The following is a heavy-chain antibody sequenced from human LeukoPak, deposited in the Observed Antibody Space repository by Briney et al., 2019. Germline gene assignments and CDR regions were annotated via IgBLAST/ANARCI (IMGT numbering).Heavy chain of an antibody. D-gene: IGHD3-10*01. CDR2: IYYSGST. J-gene: IGHJ4*02. CDR1: GGSVSSGSYY. V-gene: IGHV4-61*01. CDR3: ARGRFGAFDY. Sequence: SETLSLTCAVSGGSVSSGSYYWSWIRQPPGKGLEWIGYIYYSGSTNYNPSLKSRVTISVDTSKNQSSLKLSSVTAADTAVYYCARGRFGAFDYWGQGTLVTVSS.